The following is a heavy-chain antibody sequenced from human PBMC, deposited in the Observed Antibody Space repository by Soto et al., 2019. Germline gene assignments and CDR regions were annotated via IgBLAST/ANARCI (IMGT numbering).Heavy chain of an antibody. J-gene: IGHJ5*02. CDR2: IIPIFGTA. V-gene: IGHV1-69*13. CDR3: AREGAVAVLGPMNNWFDP. CDR1: GGTFSSYA. Sequence: SVKFSCKASGGTFSSYAISWVRQAPGQGLEWMGGIIPIFGTANYAQKFQGRVTITADESTSTAYMELSSLRSEDTAVYYCAREGAVAVLGPMNNWFDPWGQGTLVTVSS. D-gene: IGHD6-19*01.